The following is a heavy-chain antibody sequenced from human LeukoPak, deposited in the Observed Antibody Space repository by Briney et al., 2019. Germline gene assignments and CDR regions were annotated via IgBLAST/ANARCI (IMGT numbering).Heavy chain of an antibody. V-gene: IGHV3-30*04. CDR3: ARASEELGYCSSTSCYLIDY. CDR2: ISYDGSNK. J-gene: IGHJ4*02. D-gene: IGHD2-2*01. CDR1: GFTFSSYA. Sequence: GGSLRLSCAASGFTFSSYAMHWVRQAPGKGLEWVAIISYDGSNKYYADSVKGRFTISRDNSKNTLYLQMNSLRAEDTAVYYCARASEELGYCSSTSCYLIDYWGQGTLVTVSS.